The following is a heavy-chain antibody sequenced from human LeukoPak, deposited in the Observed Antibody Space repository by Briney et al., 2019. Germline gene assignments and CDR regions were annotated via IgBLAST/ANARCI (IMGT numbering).Heavy chain of an antibody. CDR3: ARVTARYFDY. Sequence: SETLSLTCTLYGGSFADYYWSWVRQSPGKGLEWIGEINHSGTKRYNLSLKSRLVMSIDTSKNQFSLKLSSVTAADTAVYYCARVTARYFDYWGQGTLVTVSS. CDR2: INHSGTK. CDR1: GGSFADYY. V-gene: IGHV4-34*01. D-gene: IGHD1-14*01. J-gene: IGHJ4*02.